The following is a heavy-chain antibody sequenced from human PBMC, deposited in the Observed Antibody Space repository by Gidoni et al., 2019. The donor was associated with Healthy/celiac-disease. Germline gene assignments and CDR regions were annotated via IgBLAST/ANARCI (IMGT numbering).Heavy chain of an antibody. CDR3: ARDRGDVIVLMVYATYYYGMDV. CDR1: GFTFSDYY. J-gene: IGHJ6*02. Sequence: QVQLVESGGGLVKPGGSLRLSCAASGFTFSDYYMSWIRQAPGKGLEWVSYISSSGSTIYYADSVKGRFTISRDNAKNSLYLQMNSLRAEDTAVYYCARDRGDVIVLMVYATYYYGMDVWGQGTTVTVSS. V-gene: IGHV3-11*01. CDR2: ISSSGSTI. D-gene: IGHD2-8*01.